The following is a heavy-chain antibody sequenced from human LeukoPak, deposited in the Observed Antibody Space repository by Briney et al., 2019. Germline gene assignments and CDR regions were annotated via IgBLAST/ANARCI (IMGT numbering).Heavy chain of an antibody. J-gene: IGHJ4*02. CDR2: IYYRGST. V-gene: IGHV4-59*01. CDR3: ARGLSGYSYGYYFDY. D-gene: IGHD5-18*01. CDR1: GGSISSYY. Sequence: SETLSLTCTVSGGSISSYYWNWIRQPPGKGLEWIGYIYYRGSTNYSPSLKSRVTISVDTSKNQFSLRLSSVTAADTAVYYCARGLSGYSYGYYFDYWGQGTLFTVSS.